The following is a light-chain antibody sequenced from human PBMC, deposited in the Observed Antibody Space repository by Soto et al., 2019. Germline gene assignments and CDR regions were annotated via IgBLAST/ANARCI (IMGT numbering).Light chain of an antibody. J-gene: IGKJ5*01. V-gene: IGKV3-20*01. CDR2: GAY. CDR1: QSVGSAY. Sequence: EIVLPQSPGTLSLCPGERATLSGRARQSVGSAYVGWYQQKPVQAPRLLIYGAYSRATGIPDTFSGSGSGTDFTLTISRLEPQDFAAYYCQQYGSSLPITFGQGTQLEIK. CDR3: QQYGSSLPIT.